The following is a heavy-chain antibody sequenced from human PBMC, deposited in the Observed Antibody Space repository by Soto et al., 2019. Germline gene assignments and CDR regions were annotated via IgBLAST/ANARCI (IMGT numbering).Heavy chain of an antibody. CDR3: ARSGDGYFDY. CDR2: ISYDGSNK. D-gene: IGHD1-26*01. CDR1: GFTFSSYA. Sequence: GGSLRLSCAASGFTFSSYAMHWVRQAPGKGLEWVAVISYDGSNKYYADSVKGRLTISRDNSKNTLYLQMNSLRAEDTAVYYCARSGDGYFDYWGQGTLVTVSS. J-gene: IGHJ4*02. V-gene: IGHV3-30-3*01.